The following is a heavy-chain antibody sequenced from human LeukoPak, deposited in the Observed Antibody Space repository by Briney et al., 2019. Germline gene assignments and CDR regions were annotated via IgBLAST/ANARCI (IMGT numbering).Heavy chain of an antibody. CDR3: AGSLSGDYYAY. D-gene: IGHD2/OR15-2a*01. CDR1: GGSISTGGYY. V-gene: IGHV4-31*03. CDR2: IYYSGST. J-gene: IGHJ4*02. Sequence: PSETLSLTCTVSGGSISTGGYYWTWVRQHPGKGLEWIGYIYYSGSTYYNPSLKSRVTISVDTSKNQFSLKVSSVTAADTAVYYCAGSLSGDYYAYWGRGTLVTVSS.